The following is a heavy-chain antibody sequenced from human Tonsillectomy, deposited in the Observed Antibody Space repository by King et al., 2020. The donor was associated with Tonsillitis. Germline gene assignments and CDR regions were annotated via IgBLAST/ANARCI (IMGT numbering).Heavy chain of an antibody. J-gene: IGHJ4*02. D-gene: IGHD1-26*01. CDR1: GGSISRSDHY. CDR2: MYYSGTI. CDR3: ARSVSGSFDY. Sequence: QLQESGPGVVKPSETLSLTCTVSGGSISRSDHYLAWFRQPPGKGLEWIGYMYYSGTIFYKPSPKSRITRSAGTSENLFSLKLSSVTAADTAVYFCARSVSGSFDYWGQGALVTVSS. V-gene: IGHV4-39*01.